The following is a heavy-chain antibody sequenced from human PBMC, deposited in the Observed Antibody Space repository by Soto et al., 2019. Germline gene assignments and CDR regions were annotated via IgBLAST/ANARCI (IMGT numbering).Heavy chain of an antibody. Sequence: SETLSLTCTVSGGSISSGDYYWSWIRQPPGKGLEWIGYIYYSGSTYYNPSLKSRVTISVDTSKNQFSLKLSSVTAADTAVYYCAVVATGYNWFDPWGQGTLVTISS. D-gene: IGHD2-15*01. CDR3: AVVATGYNWFDP. V-gene: IGHV4-30-4*01. CDR2: IYYSGST. CDR1: GGSISSGDYY. J-gene: IGHJ5*02.